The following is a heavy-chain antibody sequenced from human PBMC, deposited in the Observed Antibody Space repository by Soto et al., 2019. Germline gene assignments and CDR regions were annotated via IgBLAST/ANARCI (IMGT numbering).Heavy chain of an antibody. J-gene: IGHJ5*02. V-gene: IGHV1-69*06. CDR3: AREGDTREGRGVFFS. CDR1: GGTFSSHS. CDR2: ITPIFGTV. Sequence: SVKVSCKASGGTFSSHSFSCVRQAPGQGLEWMGGITPIFGTVHYAQNFRGRVTITADKSTSIVHMELSSLRSEDTAVFYCAREGDTREGRGVFFSWGQGTLVTVSS. D-gene: IGHD3-16*01.